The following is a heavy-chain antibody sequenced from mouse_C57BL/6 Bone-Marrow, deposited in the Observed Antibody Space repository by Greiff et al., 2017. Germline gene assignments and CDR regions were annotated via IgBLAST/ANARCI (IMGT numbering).Heavy chain of an antibody. D-gene: IGHD1-1*01. CDR1: GYTFTDYE. Sequence: VQLQQSGAELVRPGASVTLSCKASGYTFTDYEMHWVKQTPVHGLEWIGAIDPETGGTAYNQKFKGKAILTADKSSSTAYMELRSLTSEYSAVYYCTSAFYYGSLYYYAMDYWGQGTSVTVSS. J-gene: IGHJ4*01. CDR3: TSAFYYGSLYYYAMDY. V-gene: IGHV1-15*01. CDR2: IDPETGGT.